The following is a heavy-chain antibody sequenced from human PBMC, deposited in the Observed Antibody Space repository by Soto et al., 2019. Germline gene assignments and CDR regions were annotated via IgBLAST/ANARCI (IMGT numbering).Heavy chain of an antibody. CDR3: AKRAVTDYYYYGVDV. CDR2: ISSSSSYI. V-gene: IGHV3-21*01. CDR1: GFTFSTHD. D-gene: IGHD4-17*01. Sequence: GGSLRLSCAASGFTFSTHDMNWVRQAPGKGLEWVSSISSSSSYIYYSDSVKGRFTISRDNAKNSLYLPLNSLRAEDTAVYYCAKRAVTDYYYYGVDVWGQGTTVTGAS. J-gene: IGHJ6*02.